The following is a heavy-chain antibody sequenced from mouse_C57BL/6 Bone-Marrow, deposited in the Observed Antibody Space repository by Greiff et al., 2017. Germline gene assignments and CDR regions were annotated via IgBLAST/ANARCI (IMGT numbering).Heavy chain of an antibody. CDR1: GFSLTSYG. D-gene: IGHD2-13*01. V-gene: IGHV2-6*01. J-gene: IGHJ3*01. CDR3: ASGLPWFAY. CDR2: IWGVGST. Sequence: VQLKASGPGLVAPSQSLSITCTFSGFSLTSYGVAWVRPSPGKGLEWLGVIWGVGSTNYNSALKSRLSISKDNSKSQVFLKMNSLQTDDTAMYDCASGLPWFAYWGQGTLVTVSA.